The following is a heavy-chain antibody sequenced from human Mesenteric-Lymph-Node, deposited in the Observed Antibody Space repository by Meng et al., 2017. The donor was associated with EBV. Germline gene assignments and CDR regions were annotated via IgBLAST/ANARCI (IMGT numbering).Heavy chain of an antibody. D-gene: IGHD6-19*01. CDR1: GCFISSGGYY. CDR2: IYYSGST. V-gene: IGHV4-30-4*01. Sequence: QVQLQESGPGLVKPSQTLSLTCAGSGCFISSGGYYWSWIRQPPGKGLEWIGYIYYSGSTYYNPSLKSRVTISVDTSKNQFSLKLSSVTAADTAVYYCARVEQWLLYFDYWGQGTLVTVSS. CDR3: ARVEQWLLYFDY. J-gene: IGHJ4*02.